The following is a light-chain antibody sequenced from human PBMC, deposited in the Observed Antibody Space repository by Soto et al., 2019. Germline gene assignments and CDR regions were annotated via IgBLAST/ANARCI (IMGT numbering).Light chain of an antibody. J-gene: IGKJ4*01. CDR2: DAS. CDR1: QSVNSN. V-gene: IGKV3-15*01. CDR3: QQYNNWLT. Sequence: EIVMTESPATLACSSGGRGNLSCRASQSVNSNLAWYQQKPGQAPRLLIYDASTRATGIPARFSGSGSGTEFTLTISSLQSEDFAVYYCQQYNNWLTFGGGTKVDIK.